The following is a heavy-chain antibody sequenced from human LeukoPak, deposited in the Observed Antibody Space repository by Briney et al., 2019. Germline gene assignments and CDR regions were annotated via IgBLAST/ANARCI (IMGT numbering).Heavy chain of an antibody. V-gene: IGHV3-23*01. Sequence: PGGSLRPSCRTSGFTFSNFAMSWVRQAPGKGLEWVSVISGSGGSIYYSDSVKGRFTISRDNSKSTLYLQINSLRAEDTAVYYCAKADTVMVRRYYFDYWGQGALVTVSS. CDR2: ISGSGGSI. CDR1: GFTFSNFA. J-gene: IGHJ4*02. CDR3: AKADTVMVRRYYFDY. D-gene: IGHD5-18*01.